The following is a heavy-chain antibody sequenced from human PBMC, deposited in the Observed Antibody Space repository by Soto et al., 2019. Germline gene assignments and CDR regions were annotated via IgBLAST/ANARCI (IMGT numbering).Heavy chain of an antibody. D-gene: IGHD2-21*01. CDR3: ARSVVAVIAFGYQDYGMDA. CDR1: AGTFRSYA. J-gene: IGHJ6*02. CDR2: IIPMFGTP. V-gene: IGHV1-69*13. Sequence: EASVKVSCKAAAGTFRSYAMSWVRQAPGQGLEWMGGIIPMFGTPNYAQNFKGRLTITADESTRTAYMERSSLRSEDTAVYYGARSVVAVIAFGYQDYGMDAWGQGTTVTVSS.